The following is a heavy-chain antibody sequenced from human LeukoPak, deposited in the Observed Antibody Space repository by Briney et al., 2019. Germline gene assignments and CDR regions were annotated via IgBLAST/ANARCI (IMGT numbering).Heavy chain of an antibody. CDR3: ARVPNYGDYEGYFDY. V-gene: IGHV1-18*01. Sequence: ASVKVSCKASGYTFTSYGISWARQAPGQGLEWMGWISAYNGNTNYAQKLQGRVTMTTDTSTSTAYMELRSLRSDDTAVYYCARVPNYGDYEGYFDYWGQGTLVTVSS. D-gene: IGHD4-17*01. CDR2: ISAYNGNT. CDR1: GYTFTSYG. J-gene: IGHJ4*02.